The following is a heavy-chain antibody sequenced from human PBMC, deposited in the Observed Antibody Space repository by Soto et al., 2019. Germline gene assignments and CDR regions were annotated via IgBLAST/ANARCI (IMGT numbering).Heavy chain of an antibody. V-gene: IGHV4-4*02. D-gene: IGHD2-21*01. CDR1: GVSISGGVNW. J-gene: IGHJ4*02. Sequence: PSETLSLTCAVSGVSISGGVNWWSWVRQPPGKGLEWIGEIYHTGSTNYNSSLKSRVTISLDKSKNQFSLMLNSVTAADTAVYFCADAPSDFWGQGILVPVSS. CDR3: ADAPSDF. CDR2: IYHTGST.